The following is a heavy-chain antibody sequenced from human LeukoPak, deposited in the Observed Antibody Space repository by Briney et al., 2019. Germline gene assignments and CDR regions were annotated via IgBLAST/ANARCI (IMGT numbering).Heavy chain of an antibody. D-gene: IGHD3-10*01. CDR3: ARESHGSGSYYWFDP. V-gene: IGHV4-4*07. J-gene: IGHJ5*02. CDR1: GGSISSCY. CDR2: IYTSGST. Sequence: SETLSLTCTVSGGSISSCYWSWIRQPAGKGLEWIGRIYTSGSTNYNPSLKSRVTMSVDTSKNQFSLKLSSVTAADTAVYYCARESHGSGSYYWFDPWGQGTLVTVSS.